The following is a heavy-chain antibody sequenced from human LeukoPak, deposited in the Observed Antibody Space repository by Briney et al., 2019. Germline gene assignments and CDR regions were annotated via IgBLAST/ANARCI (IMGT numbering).Heavy chain of an antibody. CDR1: GYSFTGYY. Sequence: ASVKVSCKASGYSFTGYYMHWVRQAPGQGLEWMGWISSYNGNTNYAQKLQGRVTMTTDTSTSAAYMELRSLRSDDTAVYYCARGPRVDTAIHFDYWGQGTLVTVSS. D-gene: IGHD5-18*01. V-gene: IGHV1-18*04. CDR2: ISSYNGNT. CDR3: ARGPRVDTAIHFDY. J-gene: IGHJ4*02.